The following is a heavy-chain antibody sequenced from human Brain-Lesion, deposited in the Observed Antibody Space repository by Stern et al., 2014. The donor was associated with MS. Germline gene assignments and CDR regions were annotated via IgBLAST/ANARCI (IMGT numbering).Heavy chain of an antibody. V-gene: IGHV1-8*01. Sequence: VQMVESGAEVKKPGASVQVSCKASGDTFSSYDITWVRQASGHGLERMVWMNPYSGNTGYAQKFKGRVSMTSDPSISTVYMELTSLTSDDTAVYFCARAVRNQLLSEYWGQGTLVTVSS. CDR2: MNPYSGNT. J-gene: IGHJ4*02. D-gene: IGHD2-2*01. CDR1: GDTFSSYD. CDR3: ARAVRNQLLSEY.